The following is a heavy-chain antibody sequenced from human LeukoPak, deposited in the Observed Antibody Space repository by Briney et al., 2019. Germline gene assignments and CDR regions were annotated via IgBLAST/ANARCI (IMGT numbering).Heavy chain of an antibody. J-gene: IGHJ6*02. CDR2: IILILGIA. V-gene: IGHV1-69*04. CDR1: GGTFSGYA. D-gene: IGHD6-19*01. Sequence: SVKVSCKASGGTFSGYAISWVRQAPGQGLEWMGRIILILGIANYAQKFQGRVTITADKSTSTAYMELSSPRSEDTAVYYCARDEQWLDYGMDVWGQGTTVTVSS. CDR3: ARDEQWLDYGMDV.